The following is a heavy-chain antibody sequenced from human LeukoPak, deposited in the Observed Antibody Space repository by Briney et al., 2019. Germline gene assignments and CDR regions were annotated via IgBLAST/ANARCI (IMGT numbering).Heavy chain of an antibody. J-gene: IGHJ1*01. CDR2: IWYDGSNK. D-gene: IGHD3-22*01. Sequence: GGSLRLSCAASGFTFSSYGMHWVRQAPGKGLEWVAVIWYDGSNKYYADSVKGRFTISRDNAKNSLYLQMNSLRAEDTAVYYCARDGEHLYYYDSSGYNEYFQHWGQGTLVTVSS. CDR3: ARDGEHLYYYDSSGYNEYFQH. CDR1: GFTFSSYG. V-gene: IGHV3-33*01.